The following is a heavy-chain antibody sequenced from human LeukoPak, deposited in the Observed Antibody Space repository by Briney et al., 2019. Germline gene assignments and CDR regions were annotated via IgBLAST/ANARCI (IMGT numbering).Heavy chain of an antibody. CDR3: ASLGRYCSGGSCYLYFDY. CDR1: GYTFTGYY. CDR2: INPNSGGT. V-gene: IGHV1-2*06. Sequence: ASVKVSCKASGYTFTGYYMHWVRKAPGQGLEWMARINPNSGGTNYAQKFQGRVTMTRDTSISTAYMELSRLRSDDTAVYYCASLGRYCSGGSCYLYFDYWGQGTLVTDSS. J-gene: IGHJ4*02. D-gene: IGHD2-15*01.